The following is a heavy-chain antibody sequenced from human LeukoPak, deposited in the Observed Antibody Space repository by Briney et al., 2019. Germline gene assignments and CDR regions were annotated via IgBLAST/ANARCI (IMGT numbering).Heavy chain of an antibody. CDR3: ASFDHCSSTSCYRFSFDY. CDR2: INHSGST. J-gene: IGHJ4*02. Sequence: SETLSLTCAVYGGSFSGYYWSWIRQPPGKGLEWIGEINHSGSTNYNPSLKSRVTISVDTSKNQFSLKLSSVTAADTAVYYCASFDHCSSTSCYRFSFDYWGQGILVTVSS. CDR1: GGSFSGYY. D-gene: IGHD2-2*01. V-gene: IGHV4-34*01.